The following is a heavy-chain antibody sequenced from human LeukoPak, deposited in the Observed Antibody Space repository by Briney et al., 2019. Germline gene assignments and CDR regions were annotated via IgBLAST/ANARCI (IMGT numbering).Heavy chain of an antibody. Sequence: ASVKDSCKASGYTFTSYYMHWVRQAPGQGLEWMGIINPSGGSTSYAQKFQGRVTMTRDTSTSTVYMELSSLRSEDTAVYYCARDPQVMDYGDYWGQGTLVTVSS. D-gene: IGHD2-21*01. CDR3: ARDPQVMDYGDY. CDR1: GYTFTSYY. V-gene: IGHV1-46*01. J-gene: IGHJ4*02. CDR2: INPSGGST.